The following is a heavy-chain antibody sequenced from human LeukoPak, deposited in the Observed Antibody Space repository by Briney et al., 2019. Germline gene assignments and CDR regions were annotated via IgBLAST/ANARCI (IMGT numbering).Heavy chain of an antibody. CDR1: GYTFTSYG. V-gene: IGHV1-18*01. CDR3: ARGLAVGDTFQH. CDR2: ISAYNGDT. J-gene: IGHJ1*01. D-gene: IGHD1-26*01. Sequence: SVTFSCKASGYTFTSYGISWVRQAPGQGLEWMGWISAYNGDTNYAQKLQGRVTMTTDTSTTTAYMELRSLRSDDTAVYYCARGLAVGDTFQHWGQGTLVTVSS.